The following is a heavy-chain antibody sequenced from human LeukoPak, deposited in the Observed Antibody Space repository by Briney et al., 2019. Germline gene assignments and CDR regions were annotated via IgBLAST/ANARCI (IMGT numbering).Heavy chain of an antibody. CDR2: INHSGST. CDR3: SKHFSRHYWFDP. Sequence: PSETLSLTCAVYGGSFSGYYWSWIRQPPGKGLEWIGEINHSGSTNYNPSLKSRVTMSVDTSKNQFSLKLSSVTAADTAVYYCSKHFSRHYWFDPWGQGTLVTVSS. V-gene: IGHV4-34*01. CDR1: GGSFSGYY. J-gene: IGHJ5*02.